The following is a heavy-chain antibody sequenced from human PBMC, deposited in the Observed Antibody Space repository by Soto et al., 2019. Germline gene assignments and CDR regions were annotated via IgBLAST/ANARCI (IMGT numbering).Heavy chain of an antibody. CDR1: GSSISSSNW. D-gene: IGHD3-22*01. CDR3: ARSGHYYDSSGYYSDY. Sequence: PSETLSLTCAVSGSSISSSNWWSWVRQPPGKGLEWIGEIYHSGSTNYNPSLKSRVTISVDKSKNQFSLKLSSVTAADTAVYYRARSGHYYDSSGYYSDYWGQGTLVTVSS. CDR2: IYHSGST. J-gene: IGHJ4*02. V-gene: IGHV4-4*02.